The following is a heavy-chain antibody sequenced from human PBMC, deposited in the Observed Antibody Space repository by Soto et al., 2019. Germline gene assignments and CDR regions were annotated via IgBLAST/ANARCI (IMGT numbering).Heavy chain of an antibody. D-gene: IGHD6-19*01. CDR3: ARERPDGCRLDP. J-gene: IGHJ5*02. Sequence: SETLSLTCTVSGGSISSGDYYWSWIRQPPGKGLEWIGYIYYSGSTYYNPSLKSRVTISVDTSKNQFSLRLSSVTAADTAVYYCARERPDGCRLDPWGQGNLVTVSS. CDR2: IYYSGST. CDR1: GGSISSGDYY. V-gene: IGHV4-30-4*01.